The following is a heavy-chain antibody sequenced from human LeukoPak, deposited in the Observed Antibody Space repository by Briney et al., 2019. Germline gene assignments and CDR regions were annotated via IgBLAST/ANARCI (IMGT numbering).Heavy chain of an antibody. V-gene: IGHV4-34*01. CDR1: GGSFSGYY. CDR2: INHSGST. D-gene: IGHD2-21*02. J-gene: IGHJ3*02. CDR3: ARLDAYCGGDCHPDAFNI. Sequence: KPSETLSLTCAVYGGSFSGYYWSWIRQPPGKGLEWIGEINHSGSTNYNPSLKSRVTISVDTSKNQFSLKLSSVTAADTAVYYCARLDAYCGGDCHPDAFNIWGQGTMVTVSS.